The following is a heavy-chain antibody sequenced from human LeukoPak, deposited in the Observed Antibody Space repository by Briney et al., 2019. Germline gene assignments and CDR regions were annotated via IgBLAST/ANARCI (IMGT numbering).Heavy chain of an antibody. CDR2: IIPIFGTA. CDR3: ARGRDSSGYYYFADAFDI. D-gene: IGHD3-22*01. CDR1: GGTFSSYA. J-gene: IGHJ3*02. Sequence: AXVKVSCKASGGTFSSYAISWVRQAPGQGLEGMGGIIPIFGTANYAQKLQGRVTITADESTSTAYMELSSLRSEDTAVYYCARGRDSSGYYYFADAFDIWGQGTMVTVSS. V-gene: IGHV1-69*13.